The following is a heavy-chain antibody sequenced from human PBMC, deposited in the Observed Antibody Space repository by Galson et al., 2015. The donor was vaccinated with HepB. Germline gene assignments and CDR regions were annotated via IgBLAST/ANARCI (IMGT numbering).Heavy chain of an antibody. Sequence: SVKVSCKASGYTFTGYYMHWVRQAPGQGLEWMGRINPNSGGTNYAQKFQGRVTMTRDTSISTAYMELSRLRSDDTAVYYCAREGKHSSGWKYNWFDPWGQGTLVTVSS. CDR1: GYTFTGYY. CDR2: INPNSGGT. J-gene: IGHJ5*02. CDR3: AREGKHSSGWKYNWFDP. V-gene: IGHV1-2*06. D-gene: IGHD6-19*01.